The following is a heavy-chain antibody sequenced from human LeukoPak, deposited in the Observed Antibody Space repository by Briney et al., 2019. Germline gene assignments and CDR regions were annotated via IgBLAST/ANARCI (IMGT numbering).Heavy chain of an antibody. CDR1: GFTFSTHA. D-gene: IGHD2-21*02. Sequence: GGSLRLSCAASGFTFSTHAIHWVRQAPGKGLEWLAVMSYDGNNKYYADSVKGRFTISRDNSKNTLYLQMNSLITEDTAVYYCARDGDTAIRGVNFDYWGQGTLVTVSS. V-gene: IGHV3-30-3*01. J-gene: IGHJ4*02. CDR2: MSYDGNNK. CDR3: ARDGDTAIRGVNFDY.